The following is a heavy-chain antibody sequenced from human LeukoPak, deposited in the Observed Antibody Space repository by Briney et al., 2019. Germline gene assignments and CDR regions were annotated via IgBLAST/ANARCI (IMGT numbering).Heavy chain of an antibody. CDR2: SYYSGST. D-gene: IGHD6-19*01. J-gene: IGHJ4*02. V-gene: IGHV4-61*05. Sequence: SETLSLTCTVSGGSISSSSYYWGWLRQPPGKGLEWIGYSYYSGSTNYNFSLKSRVTISVDTSKNQFSLKLSSVTAADTAVYYCARVAAVAGPGYFDYWGQGTLVTVSS. CDR1: GGSISSSSYY. CDR3: ARVAAVAGPGYFDY.